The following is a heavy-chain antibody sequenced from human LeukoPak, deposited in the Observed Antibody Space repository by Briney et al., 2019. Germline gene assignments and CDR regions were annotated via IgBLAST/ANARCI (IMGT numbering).Heavy chain of an antibody. CDR2: IYYSGST. J-gene: IGHJ4*02. Sequence: PSETLSLTCTVSGGSISSGGYYWSWIRQHPGKGLEWIGYIYYSGSTYYNPSLKSRVTISVDTSKNQFSLKLSSVTAGDTAVYYCARGINIQCFDYWGQGTLVTVSS. CDR3: ARGINIQCFDY. CDR1: GGSISSGGYY. D-gene: IGHD3-10*01. V-gene: IGHV4-31*03.